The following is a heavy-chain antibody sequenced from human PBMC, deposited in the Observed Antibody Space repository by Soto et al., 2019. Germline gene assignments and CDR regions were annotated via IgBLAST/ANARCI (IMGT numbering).Heavy chain of an antibody. CDR3: AKDRDFLGKSGVIDY. CDR1: GFTFSSYG. CDR2: ISYDGSNK. V-gene: IGHV3-30*18. D-gene: IGHD2-21*01. Sequence: GGSLRLSCAASGFTFSSYGMHWVRQAPGKGLEWVAVISYDGSNKYYADSVKGRFTISRDNSKDTLYLQMNSLRAEDTAVYYCAKDRDFLGKSGVIDYWGQGTLVTVSP. J-gene: IGHJ4*02.